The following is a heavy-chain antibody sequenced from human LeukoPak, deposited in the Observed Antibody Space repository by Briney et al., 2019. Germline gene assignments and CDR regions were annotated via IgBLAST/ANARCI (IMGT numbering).Heavy chain of an antibody. CDR1: GGSISSGGYY. CDR2: TYYSGST. V-gene: IGHV4-31*03. CDR3: AREETTVTHNWFDP. D-gene: IGHD4-17*01. Sequence: PSETLSLTCTVSGGSISSGGYYWSWIRQHPGKGLEWIGYTYYSGSTYYNPSLKSRVTISVDTSKNQFSLKLSSVTAADTAVYYCAREETTVTHNWFDPWGQGTLVTVSS. J-gene: IGHJ5*02.